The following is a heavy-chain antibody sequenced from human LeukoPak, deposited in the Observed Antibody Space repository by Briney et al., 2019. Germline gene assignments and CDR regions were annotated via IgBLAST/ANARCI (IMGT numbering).Heavy chain of an antibody. CDR2: LNHNGNEN. CDR3: ARGGGLDV. Sequence: GGSLRLSCAASGFTFSSYWMNWARQAPGKGLEWVASLNHNGNENYYVDSVKGRFTISRDNAKNSLYLQMSNLRAEDTAVYFCARGGGLDVWGQGATVTVSS. D-gene: IGHD3-16*01. J-gene: IGHJ6*02. CDR1: GFTFSSYW. V-gene: IGHV3-7*03.